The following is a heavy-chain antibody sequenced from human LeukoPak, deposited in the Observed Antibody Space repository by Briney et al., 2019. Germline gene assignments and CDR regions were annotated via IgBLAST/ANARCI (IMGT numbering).Heavy chain of an antibody. CDR2: IYYSGST. J-gene: IGHJ4*02. CDR1: GGSISSSYYY. V-gene: IGHV4-61*05. Sequence: KPSETLSLTCTVSGGSISSSYYYWGWIRQPPGKGLEWIGYIYYSGSTNYNPSLKSRVTISVDTSKNQFSLKLSSVTAADTAVYYCAATYYDILTGYYRGAYYFDYWGQGTLVTVSS. D-gene: IGHD3-9*01. CDR3: AATYYDILTGYYRGAYYFDY.